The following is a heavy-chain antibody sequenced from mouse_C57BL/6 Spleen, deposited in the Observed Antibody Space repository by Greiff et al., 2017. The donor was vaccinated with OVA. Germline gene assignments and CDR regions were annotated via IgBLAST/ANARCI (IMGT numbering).Heavy chain of an antibody. V-gene: IGHV5-16*01. D-gene: IGHD1-1*01. J-gene: IGHJ2*01. CDR3: ARDRVYGSSYAFDY. CDR2: INYDGSST. Sequence: DVQLVESEGGLVQPGSSMKLSCTASGFTFSDYYMAWVRQVPEKGLEWVANINYDGSSTYYLDSLKSRFIISRDNAKNILYLQMSSLKSEDTATYYCARDRVYGSSYAFDYWGQGTTLTVSS. CDR1: GFTFSDYY.